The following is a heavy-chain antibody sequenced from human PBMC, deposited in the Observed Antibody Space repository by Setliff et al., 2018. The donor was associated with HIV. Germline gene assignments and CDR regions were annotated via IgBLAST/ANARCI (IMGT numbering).Heavy chain of an antibody. D-gene: IGHD5-12*01. Sequence: GGSLRLSCVASGFTFSSYSMNWVRQAPGKGPEWVSSISTSSSNKYYADSVKGRFTISRDNSKNTLYLQMNSLRAEDTAVYYCAKDRGYSGYDYLDYWGQGTLVTVSS. CDR1: GFTFSSYS. V-gene: IGHV3-21*01. CDR3: AKDRGYSGYDYLDY. J-gene: IGHJ4*02. CDR2: ISTSSSNK.